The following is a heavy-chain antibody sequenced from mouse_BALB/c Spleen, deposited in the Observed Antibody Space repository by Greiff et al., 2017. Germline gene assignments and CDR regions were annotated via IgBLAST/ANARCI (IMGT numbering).Heavy chain of an antibody. CDR1: GFSLTSYG. D-gene: IGHD2-14*01. J-gene: IGHJ3*01. Sequence: VQLMESGPGLVAPSQSLSITCTVSGFSLTSYGVHWVRQPPGKGLEWLGVIWAGGSTNYNSALMSRLSISKDNSKSQVFLKMNSLQTDDTAMYYCARARGYDGAWFAYWGQGTLVTVSA. CDR2: IWAGGST. CDR3: ARARGYDGAWFAY. V-gene: IGHV2-9*02.